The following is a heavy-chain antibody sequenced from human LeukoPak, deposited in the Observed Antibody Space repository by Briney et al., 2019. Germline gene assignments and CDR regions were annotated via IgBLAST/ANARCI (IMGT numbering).Heavy chain of an antibody. J-gene: IGHJ5*02. V-gene: IGHV3-11*01. CDR3: VRETVLLMVYEAFDP. D-gene: IGHD2-8*01. Sequence: GGSLRLSCAASGFTFIDYYMSWIRQAPGKGLEWVAYIGTSGIATYYADSVRGRFTISRDNAKSSLYLQLNSLRVEDTAVYYCVRETVLLMVYEAFDPWGQGTLVTVSS. CDR1: GFTFIDYY. CDR2: IGTSGIAT.